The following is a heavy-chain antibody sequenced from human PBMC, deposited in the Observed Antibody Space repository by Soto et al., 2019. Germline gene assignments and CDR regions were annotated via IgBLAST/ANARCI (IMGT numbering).Heavy chain of an antibody. V-gene: IGHV3-30-3*01. D-gene: IGHD2-15*01. J-gene: IGHJ4*02. Sequence: QVQLVESGGGVVQPGRSLRLSCAASGFIFSSYAMNWVRQAPGNGLEWVALTSYDGSKKYYADSVKGRFTISRDNSRDTLYLQMNSLKIDDTAVYFCSTALRRDSALGGYWGLGTLVSVSS. CDR1: GFIFSSYA. CDR3: STALRRDSALGGY. CDR2: TSYDGSKK.